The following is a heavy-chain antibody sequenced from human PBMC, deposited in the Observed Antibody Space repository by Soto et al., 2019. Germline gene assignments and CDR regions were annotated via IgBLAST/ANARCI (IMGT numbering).Heavy chain of an antibody. D-gene: IGHD3-22*01. CDR1: GASVGSGSFY. Sequence: AETLSLTCTVSGASVGSGSFYWSWIRQPPGKGLEWIGYVCFSGSTNYNPSLKSRVTISIDTSKNQFSLKLISVTAADTAVYYCARVSTYYFDSSGSYTSDYWGQGTLVTVSS. CDR3: ARVSTYYFDSSGSYTSDY. CDR2: VCFSGST. J-gene: IGHJ4*02. V-gene: IGHV4-61*01.